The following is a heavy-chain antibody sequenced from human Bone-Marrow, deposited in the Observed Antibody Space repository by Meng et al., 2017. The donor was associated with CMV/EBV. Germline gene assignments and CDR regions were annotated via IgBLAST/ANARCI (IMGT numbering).Heavy chain of an antibody. Sequence: GESLKISCAASGFTFSSYWMSWVRQAPGKGLEWVANIKQDGSEKYYVDSVKGRFTISRDNAKNSLYLQMNSLRAEDTAVYYCARRLYCSSTSCFELEPWGQGTLVTVSS. CDR1: GFTFSSYW. CDR2: IKQDGSEK. J-gene: IGHJ4*02. D-gene: IGHD2-2*01. V-gene: IGHV3-7*03. CDR3: ARRLYCSSTSCFELEP.